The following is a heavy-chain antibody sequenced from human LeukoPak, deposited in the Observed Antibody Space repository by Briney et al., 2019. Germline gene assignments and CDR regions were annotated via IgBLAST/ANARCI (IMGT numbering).Heavy chain of an antibody. CDR2: IIPILGIA. CDR3: ARGGYSYGQIDY. Sequence: SVKVSCKASGGTFSSYTISWVRQAPGQGLEWMGRIIPILGIATYAQKFQGRVTITADKSTSTAYMELSSLRSEDTAVYYCARGGYSYGQIDYWGQGTLVTVSS. J-gene: IGHJ4*02. D-gene: IGHD5-18*01. V-gene: IGHV1-69*02. CDR1: GGTFSSYT.